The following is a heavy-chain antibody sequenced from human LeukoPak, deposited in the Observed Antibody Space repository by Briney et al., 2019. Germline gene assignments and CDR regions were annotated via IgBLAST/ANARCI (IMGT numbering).Heavy chain of an antibody. Sequence: GASVKVSCTASGYTFTSYGISWVRQAPGQGLEWMGWISAYNGNTNYAQKLQGRVTMTTDTSTSTAYMELRSLRSDDTAVYYCARDTVSEYYYDSSGYYYWSWFDPWGQGTLVTVSS. CDR1: GYTFTSYG. V-gene: IGHV1-18*01. CDR2: ISAYNGNT. D-gene: IGHD3-22*01. J-gene: IGHJ5*02. CDR3: ARDTVSEYYYDSSGYYYWSWFDP.